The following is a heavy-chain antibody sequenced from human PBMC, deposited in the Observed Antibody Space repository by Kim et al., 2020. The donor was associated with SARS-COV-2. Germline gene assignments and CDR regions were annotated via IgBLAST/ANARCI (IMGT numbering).Heavy chain of an antibody. CDR3: ANWMAAAGPIY. CDR2: T. Sequence: TYYTPSLKSRVTISVDTSKSQFSLKLSSVTAADTAVYYCANWMAAAGPIYWGQGTLVTVSS. V-gene: IGHV4-39*01. D-gene: IGHD6-13*01. J-gene: IGHJ4*02.